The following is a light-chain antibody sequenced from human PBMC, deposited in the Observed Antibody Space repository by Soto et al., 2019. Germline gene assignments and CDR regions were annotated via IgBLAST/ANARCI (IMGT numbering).Light chain of an antibody. CDR3: QQYNNLPPT. CDR1: QCVSNH. V-gene: IGKV3-15*01. CDR2: GAS. Sequence: EIEMPQSPGTLSVSPGETATLSCRSSQCVSNHVAWYHRKPGLAPRLLFSGASTRATGVPATFSGSGSGTDFALTISSRQSADFAVYYCQQYNNLPPTFGQGTRVEVK. J-gene: IGKJ1*01.